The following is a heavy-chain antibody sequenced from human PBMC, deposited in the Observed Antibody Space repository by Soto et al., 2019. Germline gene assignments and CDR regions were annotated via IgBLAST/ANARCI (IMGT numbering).Heavy chain of an antibody. Sequence: SETLSLTCTVSGGCITSYYWSWIRQPPGKGLEWIGYIYYSGITDYNPSLKSRVTISADTSKSQFSLKLSSVTAADTAVYYCARGGGVYYFDYWGQGTLVTVSS. J-gene: IGHJ4*02. CDR3: ARGGGVYYFDY. D-gene: IGHD2-8*02. V-gene: IGHV4-59*01. CDR1: GGCITSYY. CDR2: IYYSGIT.